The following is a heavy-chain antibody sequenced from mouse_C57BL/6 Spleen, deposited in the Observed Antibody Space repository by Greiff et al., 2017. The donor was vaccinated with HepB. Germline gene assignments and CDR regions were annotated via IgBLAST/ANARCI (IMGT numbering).Heavy chain of an antibody. V-gene: IGHV1-15*01. Sequence: LVESGAELVRPGASVTLSCKASGYTFTDYEMHWVKQTPVHGLEWIGAIDPETGGTAYNQKFKGKAILTADKSSSTADMEHRSLTSEEAAVYYCTRWEGGYDYPPDWGQGTLVTVYA. CDR1: GYTFTDYE. J-gene: IGHJ3*01. CDR3: TRWEGGYDYPPD. D-gene: IGHD2-4*01. CDR2: IDPETGGT.